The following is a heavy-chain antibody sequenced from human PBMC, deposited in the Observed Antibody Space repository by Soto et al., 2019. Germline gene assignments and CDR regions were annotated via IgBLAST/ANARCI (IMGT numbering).Heavy chain of an antibody. Sequence: SVKVSCKASGGTFSSYAISWVRQAPGQGLEWMGGIIPIFGTANYAQKFQGRVTITADESTSTAYMELSSLRSEDTAVYYCARVNPEMATINYYYGMDVWGQGTTVTVSS. CDR1: GGTFSSYA. D-gene: IGHD5-12*01. CDR2: IIPIFGTA. CDR3: ARVNPEMATINYYYGMDV. J-gene: IGHJ6*02. V-gene: IGHV1-69*13.